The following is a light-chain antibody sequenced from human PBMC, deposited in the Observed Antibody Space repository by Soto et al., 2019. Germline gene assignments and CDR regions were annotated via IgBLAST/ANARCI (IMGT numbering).Light chain of an antibody. CDR2: CAS. J-gene: IGKJ1*01. CDR1: QSVSSSY. V-gene: IGKV3-20*01. Sequence: EIVMTQSPATLSVSPGERATLSCRASQSVSSSYLAWYQQKPGQAPRLLIYCASSRATGIPDRFSGSGSGTDFTLTISRLEPEDFAVYYCQQYGSSRTFGQGTKVEIK. CDR3: QQYGSSRT.